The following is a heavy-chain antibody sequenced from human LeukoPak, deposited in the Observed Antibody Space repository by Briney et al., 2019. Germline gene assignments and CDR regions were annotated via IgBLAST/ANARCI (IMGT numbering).Heavy chain of an antibody. V-gene: IGHV1-2*02. CDR3: ARDIVMVTYWFDP. CDR2: INPNSGGT. J-gene: IGHJ5*02. Sequence: ASVKVSCKASGYTFTGYYMHWVRQAPGQGLEWMGWINPNSGGTNYAQKFQDRVTMTRDTSISTPYMELSRLRSDDTAVYYCARDIVMVTYWFDPWGQGTLVTVSS. D-gene: IGHD5-18*01. CDR1: GYTFTGYY.